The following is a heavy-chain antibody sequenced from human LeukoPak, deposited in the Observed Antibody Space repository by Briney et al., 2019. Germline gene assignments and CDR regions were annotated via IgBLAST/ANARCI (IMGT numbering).Heavy chain of an antibody. J-gene: IGHJ3*02. V-gene: IGHV1-2*02. CDR3: ARWEHQYDAFDI. CDR1: GYIFTDYY. D-gene: IGHD1-26*01. Sequence: ASVKVSCKASGYIFTDYYMHWVRQAPGQGLEWMGWINPHSGGTDYAQKFQGSVTMTRDTSISTVYMELSSLRSDDTAVYYCARWEHQYDAFDIWGQGTMVTVSS. CDR2: INPHSGGT.